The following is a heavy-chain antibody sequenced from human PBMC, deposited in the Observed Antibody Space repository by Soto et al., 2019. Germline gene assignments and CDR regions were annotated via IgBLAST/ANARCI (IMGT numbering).Heavy chain of an antibody. CDR1: GGSISSSSYY. Sequence: QLQLQESGPGLVKPSETLSLTCTVSGGSISSSSYYWGWIRQPPGKGLEWIGSIYYSGSTYYNPSLKSRVTISVDTSKNQFSLKLSSVTAADTAVYYCARPYSSSWYVWFDPWGQGTLVTVSS. D-gene: IGHD6-13*01. V-gene: IGHV4-39*01. CDR3: ARPYSSSWYVWFDP. CDR2: IYYSGST. J-gene: IGHJ5*02.